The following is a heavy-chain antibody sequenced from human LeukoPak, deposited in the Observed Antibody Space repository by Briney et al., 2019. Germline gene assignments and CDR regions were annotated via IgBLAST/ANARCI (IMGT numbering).Heavy chain of an antibody. D-gene: IGHD3-16*01. J-gene: IGHJ4*02. CDR3: ASGVGLTYFDN. Sequence: SETLSLTCTVSGGSISSSSYYWGWIRQPPGKGLEWIGSIYYSGSTYYNPSLKSRVTISVDTSKNQFSLKLSSVTAADTAVYYCASGVGLTYFDNWGQGILVTVSS. CDR2: IYYSGST. V-gene: IGHV4-39*07. CDR1: GGSISSSSYY.